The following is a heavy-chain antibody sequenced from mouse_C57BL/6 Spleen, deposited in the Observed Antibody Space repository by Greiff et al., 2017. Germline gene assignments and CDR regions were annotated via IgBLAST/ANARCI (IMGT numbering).Heavy chain of an antibody. CDR3: ARTIYDGYYYYAMDY. Sequence: VQLQQSGAELARPGASVKLSCKASGYTFTSYGISWVKQRTGQGLEWIGEISPRSGNTYYNEKFKGKATLTADKSSSTAYMELRRLTSEDSAVYFCARTIYDGYYYYAMDYWGQGTSVTVSS. CDR1: GYTFTSYG. CDR2: ISPRSGNT. J-gene: IGHJ4*01. V-gene: IGHV1-81*01. D-gene: IGHD2-3*01.